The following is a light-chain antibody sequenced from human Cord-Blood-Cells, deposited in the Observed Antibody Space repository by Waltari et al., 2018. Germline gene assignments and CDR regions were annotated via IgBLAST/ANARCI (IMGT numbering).Light chain of an antibody. CDR2: WAS. J-gene: IGKJ1*01. V-gene: IGKV4-1*01. Sequence: DIVMTQSPDSLAVSLGERATINCKSSQSVLYSSNNKNYLAWYQQKPGQPPKLLIYWASTRESGVPDRFSGSGSGTDFNFTISCLEAEDVAVYYGQQYYSTPWTFGQGTKVEIK. CDR3: QQYYSTPWT. CDR1: QSVLYSSNNKNY.